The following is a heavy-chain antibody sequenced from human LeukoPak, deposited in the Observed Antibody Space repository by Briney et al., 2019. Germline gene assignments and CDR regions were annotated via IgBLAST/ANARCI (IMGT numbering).Heavy chain of an antibody. J-gene: IGHJ3*02. D-gene: IGHD3-22*01. V-gene: IGHV3-33*01. Sequence: GGSLRLSCGASGFTFSSYGMHWVRQAPGKGLEWVAVIWFDGSKKYYADSVKGRFTISRDNSKSSLYLHMDTLRAEDTAVYYCARGPRDLYHYDSSGALNIWGQGTMVTVSS. CDR3: ARGPRDLYHYDSSGALNI. CDR2: IWFDGSKK. CDR1: GFTFSSYG.